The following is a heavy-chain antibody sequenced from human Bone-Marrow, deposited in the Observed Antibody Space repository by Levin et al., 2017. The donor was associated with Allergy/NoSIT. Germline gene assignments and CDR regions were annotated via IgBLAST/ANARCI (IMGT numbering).Heavy chain of an antibody. CDR2: INSDGSST. CDR3: AYSSGWSYHFDY. Sequence: GESLKISCAASGFTFSSYWMHWVRQAPGKGLVWVSRINSDGSSTTYADSVKGRFTISRDNAKNTLYLQMNSLRVEDTAVYYCAYSSGWSYHFDYWGQGTLVTVSS. J-gene: IGHJ4*02. V-gene: IGHV3-74*01. D-gene: IGHD6-19*01. CDR1: GFTFSSYW.